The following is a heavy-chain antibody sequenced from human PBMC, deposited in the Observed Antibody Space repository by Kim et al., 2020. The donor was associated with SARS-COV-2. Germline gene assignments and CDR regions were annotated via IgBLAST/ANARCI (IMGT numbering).Heavy chain of an antibody. D-gene: IGHD6-19*01. Sequence: SETLSLTCNVSGGSISSTGFYWGWIRQPPGMGLEWIGSIYHIGSTYDSPSLKSRVTLFVDTFKNQFSLKLSSVTAADTAIYYCAKLRGVAGTVDFWGQGTLVSVSS. J-gene: IGHJ4*02. CDR3: AKLRGVAGTVDF. V-gene: IGHV4-39*01. CDR2: IYHIGST. CDR1: GGSISSTGFY.